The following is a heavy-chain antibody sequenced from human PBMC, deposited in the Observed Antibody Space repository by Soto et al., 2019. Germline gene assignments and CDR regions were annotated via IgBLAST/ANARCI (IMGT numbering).Heavy chain of an antibody. J-gene: IGHJ2*01. CDR2: IYYSGST. D-gene: IGHD2-2*02. Sequence: QLQLQESGPGLVKPSETLSLTCTVSGGSISGSSYYWGWIRQPPGKGLEWIGSIYYSGSTYYNPSLKSRVTISVDTSKNQFSLKLSSVTAADTAVYYCARRGGYCSSTSCYRLGWYFDLWGRGTLVTVSS. CDR1: GGSISGSSYY. V-gene: IGHV4-39*01. CDR3: ARRGGYCSSTSCYRLGWYFDL.